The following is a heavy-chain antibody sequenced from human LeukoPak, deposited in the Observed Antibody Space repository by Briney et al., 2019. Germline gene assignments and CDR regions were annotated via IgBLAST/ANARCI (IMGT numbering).Heavy chain of an antibody. Sequence: PGGSLRLSCAASGFTFEDYAMHWVRQAPGKGLEWVSGISWNSVSIAYADSVKGRFTISRDNAKNSLYLEMNSLRTDDTALYYCAKDIGSTSWYLGNWGQGTLVTVSS. CDR2: ISWNSVSI. D-gene: IGHD2-2*01. V-gene: IGHV3-9*01. CDR1: GFTFEDYA. CDR3: AKDIGSTSWYLGN. J-gene: IGHJ4*02.